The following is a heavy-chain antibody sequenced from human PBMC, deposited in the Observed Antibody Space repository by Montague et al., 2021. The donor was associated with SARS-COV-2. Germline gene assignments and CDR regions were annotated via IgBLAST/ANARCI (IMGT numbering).Heavy chain of an antibody. CDR2: ISGSGGST. CDR1: GFTFSSYA. D-gene: IGHD1-26*01. J-gene: IGHJ4*02. V-gene: IGHV3-23*01. Sequence: SLRLSCAASGFTFSSYAMSWVRQAPGKGLEWVSAISGSGGSTYYADSVKGRFTISRDNSKNTLYLQMNSLRVEDTAVYYCAKSGGSHSRPHYYFDYWGQGTLVTVSS. CDR3: AKSGGSHSRPHYYFDY.